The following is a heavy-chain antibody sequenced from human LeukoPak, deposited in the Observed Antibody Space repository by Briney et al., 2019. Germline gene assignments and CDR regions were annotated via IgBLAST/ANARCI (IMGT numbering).Heavy chain of an antibody. V-gene: IGHV1-8*03. CDR1: GYTFSSYD. D-gene: IGHD2-2*01. Sequence: ASEKVSCKASGYTFSSYDINWVRKATGQGLELMRWMNPNRGNAGYAQKFQGRVTITRHNSISTAYMELSSLRSEDTAVYYCARGLATTYCSSTSCYGGDNWFDPWGQGTLVTVSS. J-gene: IGHJ5*02. CDR3: ARGLATTYCSSTSCYGGDNWFDP. CDR2: MNPNRGNA.